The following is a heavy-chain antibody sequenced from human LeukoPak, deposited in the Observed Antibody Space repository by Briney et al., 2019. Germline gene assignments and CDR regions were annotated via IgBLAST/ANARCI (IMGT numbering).Heavy chain of an antibody. V-gene: IGHV1-18*01. CDR3: ARSCSGGSCTYYHYYGMDV. D-gene: IGHD2-15*01. J-gene: IGHJ6*02. CDR1: GYAFTSYG. CDR2: ISAYNGNT. Sequence: ASVKVSCKASGYAFTSYGISWVRQAPGQGLEWMGWISAYNGNTNYAQKLQGRVTMTTDTSTSTAYMELRSLRSDDTAVYYCARSCSGGSCTYYHYYGMDVWGQGTTVTVSS.